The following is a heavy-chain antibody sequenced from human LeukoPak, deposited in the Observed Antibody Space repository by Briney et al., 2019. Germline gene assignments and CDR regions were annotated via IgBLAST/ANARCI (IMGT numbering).Heavy chain of an antibody. V-gene: IGHV3-33*01. Sequence: GGSLRLSCAASGFPFSGSGMHWVRQAPGKGLEWVAVVWYDGSHQYYADSVKGRFTISRDNSKNTVDLQMNSLRAEDTAVYYCARGKGSSSEGGYYFDYWGQGTLVTVSS. CDR3: ARGKGSSSEGGYYFDY. D-gene: IGHD6-6*01. CDR2: VWYDGSHQ. J-gene: IGHJ4*02. CDR1: GFPFSGSG.